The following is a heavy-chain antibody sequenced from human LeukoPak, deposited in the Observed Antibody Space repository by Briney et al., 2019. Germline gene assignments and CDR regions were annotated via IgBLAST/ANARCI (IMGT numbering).Heavy chain of an antibody. CDR3: ARQGRIAAAGGFDY. J-gene: IGHJ4*02. V-gene: IGHV4-59*08. CDR1: GVSISSYY. CDR2: IYYSGST. D-gene: IGHD6-13*01. Sequence: PSETLSLTCTVSGVSISSYYWSWIRQPPGKGLEWIGYIYYSGSTDYNPSLKSRVTISVDTSKNQFSLKLSSVTAADTAVYYCARQGRIAAAGGFDYWGQGTLVTVSS.